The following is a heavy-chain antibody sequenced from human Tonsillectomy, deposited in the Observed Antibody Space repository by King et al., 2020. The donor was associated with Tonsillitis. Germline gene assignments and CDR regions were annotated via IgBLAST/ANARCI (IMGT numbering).Heavy chain of an antibody. D-gene: IGHD6-13*01. Sequence: QLQESGPGLVKPSETLSLTCTVSGGSISSYYWSWIRQPPGKGLEWIGYIYYSGSTNYNPSLKSRVTISVDTSKNQFSLKLSSVTAADTAVYYCAGVGYSSSWTTGEYYYYYYMDVWGKGTTVTVSS. J-gene: IGHJ6*03. V-gene: IGHV4-59*01. CDR1: GGSISSYY. CDR3: AGVGYSSSWTTGEYYYYYYMDV. CDR2: IYYSGST.